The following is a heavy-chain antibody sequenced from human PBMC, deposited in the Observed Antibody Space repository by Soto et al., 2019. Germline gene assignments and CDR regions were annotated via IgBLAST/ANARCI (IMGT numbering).Heavy chain of an antibody. D-gene: IGHD1-20*01. CDR3: ARDSITGTGFNWFDP. CDR1: GGSISSSSYY. Sequence: SETLSLTCTVSGGSISSSSYYWGWIRQPPGKGLEWIGSIYYSGSTYYNPSLKSRVTISVDTSKNQFSLQLNSVTPEDTAVYYCARDSITGTGFNWFDPWGQGTLVTVSS. CDR2: IYYSGST. J-gene: IGHJ5*02. V-gene: IGHV4-39*02.